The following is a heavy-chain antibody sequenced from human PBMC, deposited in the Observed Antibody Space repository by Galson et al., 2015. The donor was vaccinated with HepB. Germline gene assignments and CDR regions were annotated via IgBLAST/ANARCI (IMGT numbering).Heavy chain of an antibody. V-gene: IGHV3-33*01. Sequence: SLRLSCAASGFTFSSYGMHWVRQAPGKGLEWVAVIWYDGSNKYYADSVKGRFTISRDNSKNTLYLQMNSLRAEDTAVYYCARDPTMVRGVKLDYWGQGTLVTVSS. CDR2: IWYDGSNK. CDR1: GFTFSSYG. CDR3: ARDPTMVRGVKLDY. D-gene: IGHD3-10*01. J-gene: IGHJ4*02.